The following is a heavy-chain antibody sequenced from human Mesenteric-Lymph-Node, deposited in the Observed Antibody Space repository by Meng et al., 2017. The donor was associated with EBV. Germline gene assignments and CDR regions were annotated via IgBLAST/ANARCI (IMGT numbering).Heavy chain of an antibody. Sequence: QVPLVQSGPEVKKPGASVKVSCQASGYTFTDYGFTWVRQAPGQGLEWMGWISPYNGHTNYPQKFQDRVTMTTDISTSTAYMELRSLRSDDTAVYYCARDGLRFFHSGTYAGGYWGQGTLVTVSS. V-gene: IGHV1-18*01. D-gene: IGHD3-10*01. CDR1: GYTFTDYG. J-gene: IGHJ4*02. CDR3: ARDGLRFFHSGTYAGGY. CDR2: ISPYNGHT.